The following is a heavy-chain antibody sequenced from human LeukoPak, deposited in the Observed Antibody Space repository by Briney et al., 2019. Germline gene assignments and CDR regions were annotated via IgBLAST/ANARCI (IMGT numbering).Heavy chain of an antibody. CDR1: GLTFSTYA. CDR2: ISGSGGST. D-gene: IGHD2-2*01. CDR3: AKVGHCTSTSCYASDI. V-gene: IGHV3-23*01. Sequence: PGGSLRLSCAASGLTFSTYAMSWVRQAPGRGVEWVSVISGSGGSTFYTDSVKGRFTISRDNTNNTLYLQMNSLRAEDTAVYYCAKVGHCTSTSCYASDIWGQGTMVTVSS. J-gene: IGHJ3*02.